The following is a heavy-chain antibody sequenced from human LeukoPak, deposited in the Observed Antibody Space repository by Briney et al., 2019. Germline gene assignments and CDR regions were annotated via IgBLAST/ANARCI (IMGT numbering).Heavy chain of an antibody. CDR2: IYHSGST. CDR3: ARGGGDPVYFDL. CDR1: GGSFSGYY. V-gene: IGHV4-59*01. J-gene: IGHJ2*01. D-gene: IGHD3-10*01. Sequence: TSETLSLTCVVYGGSFSGYYWSWIRQPPGKGLEWIGHIYHSGSTTYNPSLQSRVTISLDTSKNQFSLKLSSVTAADTAVYFCARGGGDPVYFDLWGRGTLVTVSS.